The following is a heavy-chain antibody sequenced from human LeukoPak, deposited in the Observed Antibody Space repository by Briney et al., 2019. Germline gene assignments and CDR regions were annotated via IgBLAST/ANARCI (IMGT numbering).Heavy chain of an antibody. V-gene: IGHV5-51*01. J-gene: IGHJ4*02. CDR2: IYPGDSDT. D-gene: IGHD3-3*01. CDR3: ARHGAGVAAPGTLDY. CDR1: GYSFTSYW. Sequence: GESLKISCKGSGYSFTSYWIGWVRQMPGKGLEWMGIIYPGDSDTSYSPSFQGQVTISADKSISTAYLQWSSLKASDTAMYYCARHGAGVAAPGTLDYWGQGTLVTVSS.